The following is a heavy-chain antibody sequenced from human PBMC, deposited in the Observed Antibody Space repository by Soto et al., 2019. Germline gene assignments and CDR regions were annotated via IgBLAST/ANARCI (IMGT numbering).Heavy chain of an antibody. J-gene: IGHJ6*02. V-gene: IGHV4-31*03. D-gene: IGHD6-19*01. CDR3: ARDFTDSSGPTLGMGV. CDR2: IYYSGST. CDR1: GGSISSGGYY. Sequence: QVQLQESGPGLVKPSQTLSLTCTVSGGSISSGGYYWSWIRQHPGKGLEWIGYIYYSGSTYYNPSLTPRVTISVXTXKXXFSLKLSSVTAADTAVYYCARDFTDSSGPTLGMGVWGQGTTVTVSS.